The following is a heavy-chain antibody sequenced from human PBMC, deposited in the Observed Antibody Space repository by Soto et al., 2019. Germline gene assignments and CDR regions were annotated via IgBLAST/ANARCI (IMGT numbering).Heavy chain of an antibody. CDR3: ARDGGSYPHYYYGMDV. J-gene: IGHJ6*02. D-gene: IGHD1-26*01. Sequence: SVKVSCKASGGTFSSYAISWVRQAPGQGLEWMGGIIPIFGTANYAQKFQGRVTITADESTSTAYMELSSLRSEDTAVYYCARDGGSYPHYYYGMDVWGQGTTVTVSS. V-gene: IGHV1-69*13. CDR2: IIPIFGTA. CDR1: GGTFSSYA.